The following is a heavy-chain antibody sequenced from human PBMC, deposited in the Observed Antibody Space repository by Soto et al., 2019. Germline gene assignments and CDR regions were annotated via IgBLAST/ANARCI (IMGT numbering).Heavy chain of an antibody. J-gene: IGHJ4*02. V-gene: IGHV3-33*01. Sequence: QVQLVESGGGVVQPGRSLRLSCAASGFTFSSYGMHWVRQAPGKGLEWVAVIWYDGSNKYYADSVKGRFTISRDNSKNTLYLQMNSLRAEDTAVYYCARAISGPAYSSGALDYWGQGTLVTVSS. CDR1: GFTFSSYG. D-gene: IGHD6-19*01. CDR3: ARAISGPAYSSGALDY. CDR2: IWYDGSNK.